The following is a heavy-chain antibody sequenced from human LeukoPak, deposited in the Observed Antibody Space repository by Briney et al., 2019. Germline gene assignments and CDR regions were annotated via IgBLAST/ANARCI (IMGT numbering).Heavy chain of an antibody. CDR3: ARERKITIFGVACDY. CDR2: INPNGGGT. CDR1: GYTFTGCY. Sequence: GASVTVSCKASGYTFTGCYMHWVRQAPGQGLEWMGRINPNGGGTNYAQKFQGRVTMTSDTSISTAYMELSRLRSDDTAVYYCARERKITIFGVACDYWGQGTLVTVSS. J-gene: IGHJ4*02. D-gene: IGHD3-3*01. V-gene: IGHV1-2*06.